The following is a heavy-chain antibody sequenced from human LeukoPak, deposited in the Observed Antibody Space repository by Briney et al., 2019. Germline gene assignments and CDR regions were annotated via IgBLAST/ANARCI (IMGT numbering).Heavy chain of an antibody. V-gene: IGHV3-23*01. J-gene: IGHJ6*02. CDR2: IGGSGENT. D-gene: IGHD3-10*01. Sequence: PGGSLRLSCAASGFTFSSHAMNWLRQAPGKGLEWVSVIGGSGENTYYADSVKGRFTISRDSSKNTLYLQMNSLRAEDTAVYYCTSPGESWRASGYGMDVWGQGTTVTVSS. CDR1: GFTFSSHA. CDR3: TSPGESWRASGYGMDV.